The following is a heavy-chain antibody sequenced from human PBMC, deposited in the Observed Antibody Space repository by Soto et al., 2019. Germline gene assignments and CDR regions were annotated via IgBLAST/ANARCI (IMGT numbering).Heavy chain of an antibody. V-gene: IGHV3-9*01. J-gene: IGHJ4*02. D-gene: IGHD1-26*01. Sequence: EVQLVESGGGLVQPGRSLRLSCAASGFTFDDYAMHWVRQAPGKGLEWVSGISWNSGSIGYADSVKGRFTISRDNAKNSLYLQMNSLRAEDTALYYCAKAPRWELSGGFDYWGQGTLVTVSS. CDR3: AKAPRWELSGGFDY. CDR1: GFTFDDYA. CDR2: ISWNSGSI.